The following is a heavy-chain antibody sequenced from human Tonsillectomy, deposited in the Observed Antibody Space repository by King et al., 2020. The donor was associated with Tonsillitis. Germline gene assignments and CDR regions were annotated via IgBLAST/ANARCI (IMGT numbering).Heavy chain of an antibody. CDR1: GFTFSNYA. Sequence: VQLVESGGGSVQPGGSLRLSCAASGFTFSNYAMNWVRQAPGKGLDWGSGVRGSGGSTYYADSVKGRFTASRDNSKNTLFLQMKSARAEDTAVYYCAKDLMTTVTSLNSAAIDHWGQGTLVTVSS. J-gene: IGHJ4*02. D-gene: IGHD4-11*01. CDR3: AKDLMTTVTSLNSAAIDH. V-gene: IGHV3-23*04. CDR2: VRGSGGST.